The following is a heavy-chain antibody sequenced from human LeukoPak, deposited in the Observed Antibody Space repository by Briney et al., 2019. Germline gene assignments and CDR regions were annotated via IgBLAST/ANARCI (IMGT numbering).Heavy chain of an antibody. CDR1: GFTFSHYA. J-gene: IGHJ4*02. Sequence: GGSLRLSCAVSGFTFSHYAMSWVRQAPGTGLEWVGSLTDSGDATYYADSVKGRLTISRDNSNSTLYLHISGLRDEDTAVYYCAKVYCSGGSCYSPPYDYWGQGTLVTVSS. CDR2: LTDSGDAT. CDR3: AKVYCSGGSCYSPPYDY. D-gene: IGHD2-15*01. V-gene: IGHV3-23*01.